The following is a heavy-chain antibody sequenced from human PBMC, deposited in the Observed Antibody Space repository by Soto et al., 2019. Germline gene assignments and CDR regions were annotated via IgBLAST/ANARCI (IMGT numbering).Heavy chain of an antibody. CDR2: IIPIFGTA. CDR1: GGTFSSYA. V-gene: IGHV1-69*13. Sequence: GASVKVSCKASGGTFSSYAISWVRQAPGQGLEWMGGIIPIFGTANYAQKFQGRVTITADESTSTAYMELSSLRSEDTAVYYCAADKESRNYYGSGSPAPFVYWGQGTLVTVSS. J-gene: IGHJ4*02. D-gene: IGHD3-10*01. CDR3: AADKESRNYYGSGSPAPFVY.